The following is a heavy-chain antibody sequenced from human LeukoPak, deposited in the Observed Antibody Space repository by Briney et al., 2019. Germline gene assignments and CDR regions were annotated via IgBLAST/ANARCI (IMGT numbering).Heavy chain of an antibody. V-gene: IGHV3-30*18. Sequence: PGGSLRLSCAASGFTFSSFGMHWVRQAPGKGLEWVAVISYDGSNKYYVDSVKGRFTISRDNSKNTLYLQMNSLRAEDTAVYYCAKGVGVVVITARRVADWGQGTLVTVSS. CDR3: AKGVGVVVITARRVAD. J-gene: IGHJ4*02. D-gene: IGHD2-15*01. CDR1: GFTFSSFG. CDR2: ISYDGSNK.